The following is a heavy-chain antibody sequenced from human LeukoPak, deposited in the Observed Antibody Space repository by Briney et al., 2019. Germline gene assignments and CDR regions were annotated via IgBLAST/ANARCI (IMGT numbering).Heavy chain of an antibody. CDR3: ARAGPNWRIDY. J-gene: IGHJ4*02. CDR1: GFTVSGSW. V-gene: IGHV3-74*01. Sequence: GRSLRLSCAASGFTVSGSWIHSVRHTPGKGLLWVSLINNDGSSTTYADSVKGRFTISRDNAKNTLYLQMNSLRVDDTAMYYCARAGPNWRIDYWGQGTLVTVSS. D-gene: IGHD2-8*01. CDR2: INNDGSST.